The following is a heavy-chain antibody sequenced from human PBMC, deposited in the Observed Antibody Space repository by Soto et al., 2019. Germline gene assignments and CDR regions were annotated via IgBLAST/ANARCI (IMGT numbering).Heavy chain of an antibody. CDR2: LSYDGNNK. CDR1: GFTFSSYA. CDR3: ARDRASLYSSTWYYFDW. J-gene: IGHJ4*02. Sequence: GGSLRLSCAASGFTFSSYAMHWVHQAPGKGLEWVAILSYDGNNKYYTDSVKGRFTISRDNSKKTLYLQMNSLRAEDTAVYYCARDRASLYSSTWYYFDWWGQGTLVTVSS. V-gene: IGHV3-30-3*01. D-gene: IGHD6-13*01.